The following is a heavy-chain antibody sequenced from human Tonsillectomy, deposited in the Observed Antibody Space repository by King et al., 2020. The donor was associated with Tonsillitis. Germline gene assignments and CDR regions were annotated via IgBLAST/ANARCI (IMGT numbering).Heavy chain of an antibody. CDR2: IIPILGIA. D-gene: IGHD2-2*01. Sequence: QLVQSGAEVKKPGSSVKVSCKASGGTFSSYAISWVRQAPGQGLEWMGRIIPILGIANYAQKFQGRVTITADKSTSTAYMELSSLRSEDTAVYYCARVLGFMPALAFDIWGQGTMVTVSS. V-gene: IGHV1-69*09. J-gene: IGHJ3*02. CDR1: GGTFSSYA. CDR3: ARVLGFMPALAFDI.